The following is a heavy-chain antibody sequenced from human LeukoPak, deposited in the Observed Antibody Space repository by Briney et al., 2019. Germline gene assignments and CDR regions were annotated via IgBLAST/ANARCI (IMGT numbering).Heavy chain of an antibody. V-gene: IGHV4-39*07. D-gene: IGHD1-26*01. CDR2: IYYSGST. Sequence: KSSETLSLTCTVSGGSISSSSYYWGWIRQPPGKGLEWIGSIYYSGSTYYNPSLRSRVTISVDTSKNQFSLKLSSMTAADTAVYYCARGIVGSTARDYWGQGTLVTVSS. CDR1: GGSISSSSYY. J-gene: IGHJ4*02. CDR3: ARGIVGSTARDY.